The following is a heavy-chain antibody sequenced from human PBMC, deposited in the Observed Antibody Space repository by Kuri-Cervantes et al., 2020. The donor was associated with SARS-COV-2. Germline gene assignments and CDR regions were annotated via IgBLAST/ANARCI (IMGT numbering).Heavy chain of an antibody. J-gene: IGHJ4*02. D-gene: IGHD6-13*01. CDR3: AKSRWQQLSWLDY. CDR1: GFTFSSYA. V-gene: IGHV3-23*01. Sequence: GGSLRLPCAASGFTFSSYAMSWVRQAPGRGLEWVSAISGSGGSTYYADSVKGRFTISRDNSKNTLYLQMNSLRAEDTAVYYCAKSRWQQLSWLDYWGQGTLVTVSS. CDR2: ISGSGGST.